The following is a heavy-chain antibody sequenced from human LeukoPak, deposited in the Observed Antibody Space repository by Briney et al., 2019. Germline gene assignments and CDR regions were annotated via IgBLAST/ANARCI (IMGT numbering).Heavy chain of an antibody. V-gene: IGHV3-21*01. CDR1: GFTFSNYA. Sequence: GGSLRLSCAASGFTFSNYAMNWVRQAPGEGLEWVSSTSTSSSYIYYADSVKGRFTISRDNAKNSLYLQMNSLRAEDTAVYYCARYKSGSFSDVFDIRGQGTMVTVSS. J-gene: IGHJ3*02. CDR3: ARYKSGSFSDVFDI. D-gene: IGHD1-26*01. CDR2: TSTSSSYI.